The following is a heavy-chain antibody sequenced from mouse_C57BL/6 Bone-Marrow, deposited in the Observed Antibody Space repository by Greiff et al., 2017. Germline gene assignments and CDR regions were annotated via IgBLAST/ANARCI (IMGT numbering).Heavy chain of an antibody. CDR1: GYAFSSSW. J-gene: IGHJ3*01. V-gene: IGHV1-82*01. Sequence: VQGVESGPELVKPGASVKISCKASGYAFSSSWMNWVKQRPGKGLEWIGRIYPGDGDTNYNGKFKGKATLTADKSSSTAYMQLSSLTSEDSAVYFCARHYGSSPWFAYWGQGTLVTVSA. CDR3: ARHYGSSPWFAY. D-gene: IGHD1-1*01. CDR2: IYPGDGDT.